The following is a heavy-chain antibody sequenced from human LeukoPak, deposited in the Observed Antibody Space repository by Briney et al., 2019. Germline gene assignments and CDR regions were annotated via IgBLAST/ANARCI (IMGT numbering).Heavy chain of an antibody. CDR3: TRGDS. V-gene: IGHV1-8*01. Sequence: GASVKVSCKTSGYTFTSYDINWVRQATGQGLEWMAYMTPSSGNTGYAQKFQGRVTVTRDTSISTAYMELSSLKSEDTAVYYCTRGDSWGQGTLVTVSS. J-gene: IGHJ4*02. CDR2: MTPSSGNT. CDR1: GYTFTSYD.